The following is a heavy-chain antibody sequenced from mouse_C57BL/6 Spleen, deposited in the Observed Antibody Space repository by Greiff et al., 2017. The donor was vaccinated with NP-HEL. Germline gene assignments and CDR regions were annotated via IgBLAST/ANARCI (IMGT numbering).Heavy chain of an antibody. CDR1: GYTFTSYW. V-gene: IGHV1-64*01. Sequence: QVQLQQPGAELVKPGASVKLSCKASGYTFTSYWMHWVKQRPGQGLEWIGMIHPNSGSTNYNEKFKSKATLTVDKSSSTAYMQLSSLTSEDSAVYYCARYPSDFSYYAMDYWGQGTSVTVSS. D-gene: IGHD3-2*02. CDR2: IHPNSGST. J-gene: IGHJ4*01. CDR3: ARYPSDFSYYAMDY.